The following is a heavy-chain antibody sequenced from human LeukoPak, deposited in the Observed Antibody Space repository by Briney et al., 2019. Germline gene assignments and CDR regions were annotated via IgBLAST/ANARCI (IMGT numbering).Heavy chain of an antibody. CDR3: ASTSSQEGMDV. J-gene: IGHJ6*02. V-gene: IGHV1-2*02. D-gene: IGHD6-6*01. CDR1: GYTFTAYY. Sequence: ASVKVSCKASGYTFTAYYMHWVRQAPGQGLEWMGWINPNTGGTNYAQRFQGRVTMTRDTSISTAYMELRRLTSDDTAVYYCASTSSQEGMDVWGQGTTVTISS. CDR2: INPNTGGT.